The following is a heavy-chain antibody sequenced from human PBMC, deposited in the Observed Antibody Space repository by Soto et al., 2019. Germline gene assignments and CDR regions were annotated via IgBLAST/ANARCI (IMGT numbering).Heavy chain of an antibody. V-gene: IGHV4-34*01. CDR3: ARVRDFWSGYYSPYYYYMDV. CDR2: INHSGST. J-gene: IGHJ6*03. D-gene: IGHD3-3*01. Sequence: PSETLSLTCAVYGGSFRGYYWSWIRQPPGKGLEWIGEINHSGSTNYNPSLKSRVTISVDTSKNQFSLKLSSVTAADTAVYYCARVRDFWSGYYSPYYYYMDVWGKGTTVTVSS. CDR1: GGSFRGYY.